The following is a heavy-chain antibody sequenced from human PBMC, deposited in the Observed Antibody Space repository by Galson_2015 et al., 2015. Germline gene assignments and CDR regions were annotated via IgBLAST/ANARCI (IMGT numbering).Heavy chain of an antibody. CDR3: TTRITMVQGVSTLDY. CDR2: IKSKANGGTT. J-gene: IGHJ4*02. D-gene: IGHD3-10*01. Sequence: SLRLSCAASGFTFSNAWMSWVRQAPGKGLEWVGRIKSKANGGTTDYAAPVKGRFTISRDDSKNTLYLQMNSLKTEDTAVYYCTTRITMVQGVSTLDYWGQGTLVTVSS. V-gene: IGHV3-15*01. CDR1: GFTFSNAW.